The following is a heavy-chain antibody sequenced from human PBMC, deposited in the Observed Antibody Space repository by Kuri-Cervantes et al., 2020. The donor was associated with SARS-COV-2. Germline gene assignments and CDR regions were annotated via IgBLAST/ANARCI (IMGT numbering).Heavy chain of an antibody. CDR1: GFTFGDYA. J-gene: IGHJ4*02. CDR3: ARYCSSTSCHRRPGVFDY. V-gene: IGHV3-49*03. D-gene: IGHD2-2*01. CDR2: IRSKAYGGTT. Sequence: GESLKISCTASGFTFGDYAMSWFRQAPGKGLEWVGFIRSKAYGGTTEYAASVKGRFTISRDNAKNSLYLQMNSLRAEDTAVYYCARYCSSTSCHRRPGVFDYWGQGTLVTVSS.